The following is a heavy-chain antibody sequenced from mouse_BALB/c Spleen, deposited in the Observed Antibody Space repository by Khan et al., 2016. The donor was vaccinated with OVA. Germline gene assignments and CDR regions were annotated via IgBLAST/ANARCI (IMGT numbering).Heavy chain of an antibody. CDR1: GYSFTTYY. J-gene: IGHJ3*01. Sequence: EVQLQQSGPELMKPGASVKISCKASGYSFTTYYIHWVMQSHGKSLEWIGYIDPSSGGTTYNQKFKDKATLTVDTSSSTAYIHLSNLTSEDSAVYYCTRHGYVAWFTYWGQGTLVTVSA. CDR2: IDPSSGGT. V-gene: IGHV1S135*01. CDR3: TRHGYVAWFTY. D-gene: IGHD2-2*01.